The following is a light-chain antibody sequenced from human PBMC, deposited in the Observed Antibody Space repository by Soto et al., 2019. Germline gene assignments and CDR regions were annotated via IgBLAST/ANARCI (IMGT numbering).Light chain of an antibody. J-gene: IGLJ3*02. CDR2: LNSDGSH. Sequence: QLVLTQSPSASASLGASVKLTCTLSSGHNNYAIAWHQQQPEKGHRYLMKLNSDGSHSKGDGIPDRFSGSSSGAERYLTISNLQSEDEADYYCQTWGTGIQVFGGGTKLTVL. V-gene: IGLV4-69*01. CDR1: SGHNNYA. CDR3: QTWGTGIQV.